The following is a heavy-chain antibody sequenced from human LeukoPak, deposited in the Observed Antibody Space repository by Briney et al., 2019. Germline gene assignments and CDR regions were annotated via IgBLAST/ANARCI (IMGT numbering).Heavy chain of an antibody. CDR3: ARDQGYCSSTSCFDAFDI. CDR1: GFTFSSYS. Sequence: GGPLSFSVAASGFTFSSYSMNGFRQAPGKGLRWVSSIIIISSYIYYADSVKGRFTISRDNAKNSLYLQMNSLRAEDTAVYYCARDQGYCSSTSCFDAFDIWGQGTMVTVSS. V-gene: IGHV3-21*01. CDR2: IIIISSYI. D-gene: IGHD2-2*01. J-gene: IGHJ3*02.